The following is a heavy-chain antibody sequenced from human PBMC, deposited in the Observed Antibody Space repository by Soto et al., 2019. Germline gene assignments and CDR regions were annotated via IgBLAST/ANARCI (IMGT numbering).Heavy chain of an antibody. CDR1: GFTFSISW. Sequence: EVQVVDSGGGLVQPGGTLRLSCVGSGFTFSISWMTWVRQAPGKGLEWVANIKPDGSDKYYVASVKGRFTISRDNAKNSLYLKMNTLRADDTALYYCARGGSWYNDYWGQGTLVTVSS. V-gene: IGHV3-7*04. CDR3: ARGGSWYNDY. CDR2: IKPDGSDK. J-gene: IGHJ4*02. D-gene: IGHD6-13*01.